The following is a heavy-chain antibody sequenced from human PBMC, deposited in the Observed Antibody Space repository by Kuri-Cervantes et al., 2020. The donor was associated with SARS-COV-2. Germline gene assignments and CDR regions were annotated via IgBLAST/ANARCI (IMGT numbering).Heavy chain of an antibody. Sequence: GSLRLSCAVAGFTVSANYMTWVRQPPGKGLEWIGYIYYSGSTNYNPSLKSRVTISVDTSKNQFSLKLSSVTAADTAVYYCARSIGTYYDFWSGYPPSYYYYYMDVWGKGTTVTVSS. CDR3: ARSIGTYYDFWSGYPPSYYYYYMDV. D-gene: IGHD3-3*01. CDR2: IYYSGST. V-gene: IGHV4-59*02. CDR1: GFTVSANY. J-gene: IGHJ6*03.